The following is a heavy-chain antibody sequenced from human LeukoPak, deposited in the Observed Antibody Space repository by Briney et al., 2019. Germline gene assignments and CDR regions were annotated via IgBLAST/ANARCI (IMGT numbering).Heavy chain of an antibody. CDR2: ISASGNYI. D-gene: IGHD3-16*01. CDR3: AGGLYYYGTDAFDI. J-gene: IGHJ3*02. CDR1: GFSFSSYS. Sequence: TGGSLRLSCAAPGFSFSSYSMNSVRQAPGRGLEWVSSISASGNYIYYADSVKGRFTISRDSAENSLYLQMNSLGAEDTAVYYCAGGLYYYGTDAFDIWGQGTMVTVS. V-gene: IGHV3-21*01.